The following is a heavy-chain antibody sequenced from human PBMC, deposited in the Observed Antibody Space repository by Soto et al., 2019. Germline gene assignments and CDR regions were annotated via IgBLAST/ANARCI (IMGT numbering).Heavy chain of an antibody. CDR2: IYYSGST. V-gene: IGHV4-59*01. CDR3: AREGITIFGVVILYYGMDV. CDR1: CGSITTYY. D-gene: IGHD3-3*01. Sequence: SETLSLTCTVSCGSITTYYWSWIRQPPGKGLEWIGYIYYSGSTNYNPSLKSRVTISVDTSKNQFSLKLSSVTAADTAVYYCAREGITIFGVVILYYGMDVWGQGTTVTVSS. J-gene: IGHJ6*02.